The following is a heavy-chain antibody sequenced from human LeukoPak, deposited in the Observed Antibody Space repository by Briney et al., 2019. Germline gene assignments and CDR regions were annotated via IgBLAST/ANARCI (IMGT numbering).Heavy chain of an antibody. Sequence: RAASVKVSCKASGGTFSSYAISWVRQAPGQGLEWMGGIIPIFGTANYAQKFQGRVTITTDESTSTAYMELSSLRSEDTAVYYCARDSAKWAVAGRYYYYYYMDVWGKGTTVTVSS. CDR1: GGTFSSYA. V-gene: IGHV1-69*05. CDR3: ARDSAKWAVAGRYYYYYYMDV. CDR2: IIPIFGTA. D-gene: IGHD6-19*01. J-gene: IGHJ6*03.